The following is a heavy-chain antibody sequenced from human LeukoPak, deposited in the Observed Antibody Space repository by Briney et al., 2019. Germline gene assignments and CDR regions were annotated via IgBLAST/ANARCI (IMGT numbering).Heavy chain of an antibody. CDR2: ISSSSSYI. Sequence: GSLRLSCSGSGFTFSSYSMNWVRQAPGKGLEWVSSISSSSSYIYYGDAVKGRFTISRDNAKNSLYLQMDSLRGEDTAVYYCARGGYCSSWSDIAEYFQLWGQGTLVTVSS. CDR3: ARGGYCSSWSDIAEYFQL. J-gene: IGHJ1*01. V-gene: IGHV3-21*06. CDR1: GFTFSSYS. D-gene: IGHD6-13*01.